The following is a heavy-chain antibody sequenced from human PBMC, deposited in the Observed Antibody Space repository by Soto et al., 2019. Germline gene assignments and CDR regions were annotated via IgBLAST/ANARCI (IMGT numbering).Heavy chain of an antibody. V-gene: IGHV4-59*01. Sequence: SETLSLTCTASGGSISSDYWSWIRQPPGKGLEWIGYIYYSGSTNYNPSLKSRVTISVDTSKNQFSLKLSSVTAADTAVYYCARRYGASFDYWGQGTLVTVSS. CDR3: ARRYGASFDY. J-gene: IGHJ4*02. D-gene: IGHD4-17*01. CDR1: GGSISSDY. CDR2: IYYSGST.